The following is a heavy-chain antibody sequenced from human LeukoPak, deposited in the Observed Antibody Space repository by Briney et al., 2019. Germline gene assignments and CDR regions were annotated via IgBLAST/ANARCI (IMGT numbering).Heavy chain of an antibody. CDR1: GGSFSGYY. D-gene: IGHD3-10*01. CDR2: INHSGST. J-gene: IGHJ6*02. Sequence: SETLSLTCAVYGGSFSGYYWSWIRQPPGKGLEWIGEINHSGSTNYNPSLKSRVTISVDTSKNQFSLKLSSVTAADTAVYYCARSLRLWFGEILPGFYYYYGMDVWGQGTTVTVSS. V-gene: IGHV4-34*01. CDR3: ARSLRLWFGEILPGFYYYYGMDV.